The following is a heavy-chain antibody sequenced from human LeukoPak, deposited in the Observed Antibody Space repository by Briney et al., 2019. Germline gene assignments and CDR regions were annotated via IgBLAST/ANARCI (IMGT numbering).Heavy chain of an antibody. CDR1: GYSISSGYY. Sequence: SETLSLTCTVSGYSISSGYYWGWIRQPPGEGLEWLASIYHSGTIYYNPSLKSRVTISVDTSKNQFSLKLTSVTAADTAVYYCARGLGRQQLVSPFDYWGQGTLVTVSS. V-gene: IGHV4-38-2*02. CDR3: ARGLGRQQLVSPFDY. CDR2: IYHSGTI. J-gene: IGHJ4*02. D-gene: IGHD6-13*01.